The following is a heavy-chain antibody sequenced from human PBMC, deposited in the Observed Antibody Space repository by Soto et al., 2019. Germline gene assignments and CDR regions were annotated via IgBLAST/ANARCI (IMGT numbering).Heavy chain of an antibody. CDR2: IYYSGST. D-gene: IGHD3-9*01. CDR3: ARGRDTYYDILTRERGAFDI. V-gene: IGHV4-30-4*01. J-gene: IGHJ3*02. CDR1: GGSISSGDYY. Sequence: SETLSLTCTVSGGSISSGDYYWSWIRQPPGKGLEWIGYIYYSGSTYYNPSLKSRVTISVDTSKNQFSLKLSSVTAADTAVYYCARGRDTYYDILTRERGAFDIWGQGTMVTVSS.